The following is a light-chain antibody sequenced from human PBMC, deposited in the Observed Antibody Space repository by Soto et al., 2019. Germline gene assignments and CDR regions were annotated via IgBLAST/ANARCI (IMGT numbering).Light chain of an antibody. V-gene: IGKV3-20*01. CDR3: QQYGSSPWT. J-gene: IGKJ1*01. CDR1: QSVSSSY. CDR2: VES. Sequence: EIVLTQSPGTLSLSPGERATLSCRASQSVSSSYLAWYQQKPGQAPRLLIYVESSRGTGIPDRFSGSGSGTDFTLTISRLEPEDFAVYYCQQYGSSPWTFGQGTKVEIK.